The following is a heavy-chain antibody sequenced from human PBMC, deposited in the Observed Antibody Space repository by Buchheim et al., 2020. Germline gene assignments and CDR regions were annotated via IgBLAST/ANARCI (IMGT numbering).Heavy chain of an antibody. CDR3: ARDHSSGWYGTHHGVGDY. Sequence: EVQLVESGGGLVKPGGSLRLSCAASGFTFSSYSMNWVRQAPGKGLEWVSSISSSSSYIYYADSVKGRFTISRDNAKNSLYLQMNSLRAEDTAVYYCARDHSSGWYGTHHGVGDYWGQGTL. D-gene: IGHD6-19*01. V-gene: IGHV3-21*01. CDR2: ISSSSSYI. J-gene: IGHJ4*02. CDR1: GFTFSSYS.